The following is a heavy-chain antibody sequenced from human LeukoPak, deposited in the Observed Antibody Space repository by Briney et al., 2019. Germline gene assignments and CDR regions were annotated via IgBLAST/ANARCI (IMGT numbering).Heavy chain of an antibody. V-gene: IGHV1-69*13. CDR1: GGTFGSDG. CDR3: ARELTSYNWFDP. Sequence: GASVKVSCKDSGGTFGSDGISWVRQAPGQGLEWMGGIIPVFGSANYAQRFKGRATITADESTSTAYMELSSLRSEDTAVYYCARELTSYNWFDPWGQGTLVTVSS. CDR2: IIPVFGSA. D-gene: IGHD2-2*01. J-gene: IGHJ5*02.